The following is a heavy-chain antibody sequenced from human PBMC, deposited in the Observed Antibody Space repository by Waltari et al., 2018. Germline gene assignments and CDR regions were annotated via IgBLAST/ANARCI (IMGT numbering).Heavy chain of an antibody. CDR3: AHGGGWYYDFWSGPAWDY. V-gene: IGHV1-69*01. CDR2: IIPIFGTA. J-gene: IGHJ4*02. D-gene: IGHD3-3*01. Sequence: QVQLVQSGAEVKKPGSAVKVSCKASGGTFSSYAISWVRPAPGQGLEWMGGIIPIFGTANYAQKFQGRVTITADESTGTAYMELSSLRSEDTAVYYCAHGGGWYYDFWSGPAWDYWGQGTLVTVSS. CDR1: GGTFSSYA.